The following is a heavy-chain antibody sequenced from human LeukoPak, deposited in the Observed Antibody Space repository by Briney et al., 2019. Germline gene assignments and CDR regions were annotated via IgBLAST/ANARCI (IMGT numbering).Heavy chain of an antibody. Sequence: GGSLRLSCAASGFTLSSYSMNWVRQAPGKGLEWVSSITSSSSYIYYADSVKGRFTISRDNAKNSLYLQMNSLRAEDTAVYYCATSSHYDILTGYLIGYYYMDVLGKGTTVTVSS. D-gene: IGHD3-9*01. CDR3: ATSSHYDILTGYLIGYYYMDV. CDR1: GFTLSSYS. V-gene: IGHV3-21*01. J-gene: IGHJ6*03. CDR2: ITSSSSYI.